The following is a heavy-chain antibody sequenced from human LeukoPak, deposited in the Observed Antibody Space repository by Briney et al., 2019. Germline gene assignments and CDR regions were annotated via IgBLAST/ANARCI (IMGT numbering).Heavy chain of an antibody. CDR2: MYSGGST. CDR1: GFTVSSNY. CDR3: VRDQYAYCVTTSCYDLGGYFDY. J-gene: IGHJ4*02. D-gene: IGHD2-2*01. V-gene: IGHV3-66*01. Sequence: PGGSLRLSCAASGFTVSSNYMNWVRQAPGKGLEWVSVMYSGGSTFYGDSVKGRFTISRDNAKNSLYLQMNSLRAEDTAVYYCVRDQYAYCVTTSCYDLGGYFDYWGQGTLVTVSS.